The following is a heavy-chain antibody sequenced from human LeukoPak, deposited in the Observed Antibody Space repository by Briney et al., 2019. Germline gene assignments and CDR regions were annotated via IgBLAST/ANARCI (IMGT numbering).Heavy chain of an antibody. CDR1: GFTFDDYG. Sequence: GGSLRLSCAASGFTFDDYGMSWVRQAPGKGLEWVGRIKKKGDGGTTDYAAPVKGRFTISRDDSKNMLYLEMNNLKIEDTAVYYCTTVTMVRDYDYWGQGTLVTVSS. V-gene: IGHV3-15*01. D-gene: IGHD3-10*01. CDR3: TTVTMVRDYDY. CDR2: IKKKGDGGTT. J-gene: IGHJ4*02.